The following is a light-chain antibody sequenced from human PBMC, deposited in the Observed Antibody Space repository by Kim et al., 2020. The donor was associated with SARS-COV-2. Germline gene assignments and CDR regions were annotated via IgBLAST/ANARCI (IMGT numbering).Light chain of an antibody. V-gene: IGKV1-39*01. J-gene: IGKJ4*01. Sequence: ASVGDRVTITCRASQGISSYLNWYQQKPGKAPKLLIYAASSLQSGVPSRFSGSGSGTDFTLTISSLQPEDFATYYCQQSYSTPATFGGGTKVDIK. CDR2: AAS. CDR1: QGISSY. CDR3: QQSYSTPAT.